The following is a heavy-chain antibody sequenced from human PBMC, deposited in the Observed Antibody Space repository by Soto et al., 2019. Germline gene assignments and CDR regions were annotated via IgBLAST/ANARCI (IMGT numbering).Heavy chain of an antibody. D-gene: IGHD3-3*01. CDR2: ISYDGSNK. Sequence: GGSLRLSFITSGFTFSSYAMHWVRQAPGKGLEWVAVISYDGSNKYYADSVKGRFTISRDNSKNTLYLQMNSLRAEDTAVYYCARDRVTIFGVVIIPDANNFDYWGQGT. CDR3: ARDRVTIFGVVIIPDANNFDY. CDR1: GFTFSSYA. J-gene: IGHJ4*02. V-gene: IGHV3-30-3*01.